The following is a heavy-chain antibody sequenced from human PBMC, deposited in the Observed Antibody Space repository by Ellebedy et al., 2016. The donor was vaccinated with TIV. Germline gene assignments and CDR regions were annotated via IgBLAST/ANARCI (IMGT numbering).Heavy chain of an antibody. CDR2: ITYAGDT. Sequence: PGGSLRLSCAASGFTFSSHDLPWVPRPTGKGLEWVSGITYAGDTYYLSSVKGRFIISRDSAKNSLYLQMNSLRAEDTAVYYCARATSGFDYWGQGALATVSS. CDR3: ARATSGFDY. J-gene: IGHJ4*02. D-gene: IGHD5-24*01. CDR1: GFTFSSHD. V-gene: IGHV3-13*01.